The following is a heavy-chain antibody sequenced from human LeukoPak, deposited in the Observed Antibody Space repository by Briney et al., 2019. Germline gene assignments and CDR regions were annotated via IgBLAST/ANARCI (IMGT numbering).Heavy chain of an antibody. Sequence: AGGSLRLSCAASGFTFSSYEMNWVRQAPGKGLEWVSYITSSGNTIYYADSVKGRFTISRDNAKNSLYLQMNSLRDEDTAVYYCARANYYDISGYDYWGQGTLVTVSS. CDR1: GFTFSSYE. J-gene: IGHJ4*02. CDR3: ARANYYDISGYDY. CDR2: ITSSGNTI. D-gene: IGHD3-22*01. V-gene: IGHV3-48*03.